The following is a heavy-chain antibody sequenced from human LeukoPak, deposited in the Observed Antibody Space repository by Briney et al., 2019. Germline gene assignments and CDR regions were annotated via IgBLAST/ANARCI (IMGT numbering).Heavy chain of an antibody. D-gene: IGHD3-10*01. CDR1: GYSISSGYY. CDR3: ATLNLYGTSGSDSFDV. V-gene: IGHV4-38-2*02. J-gene: IGHJ3*01. CDR2: IYHSGST. Sequence: PSETLSLTCTVSGYSISSGYYWGWIRQPPGKGLEWIGSIYHSGSTYYNPSLRSRITMSLDTSKNQFSLTLRSVTAAETAIYYCATLNLYGTSGSDSFDVWGQGAMITVSS.